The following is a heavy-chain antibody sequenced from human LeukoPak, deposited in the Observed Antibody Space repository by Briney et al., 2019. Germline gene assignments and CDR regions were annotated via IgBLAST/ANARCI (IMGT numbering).Heavy chain of an antibody. V-gene: IGHV1-3*01. CDR1: GYTFTSSA. J-gene: IGHJ4*02. CDR3: ARVDTAMVTSFDY. CDR2: INAGNGNT. Sequence: ASVKVSCKASGYTFTSSAMHWVRQAPGQRLEWMGWINAGNGNTKYSQKFQGRVTITRDTSASTAYMELSSLRSEDTAVYYCARVDTAMVTSFDYWGQGTLVTVSS. D-gene: IGHD5-18*01.